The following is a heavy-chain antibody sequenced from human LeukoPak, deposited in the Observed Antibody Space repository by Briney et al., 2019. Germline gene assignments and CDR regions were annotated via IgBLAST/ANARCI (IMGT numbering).Heavy chain of an antibody. CDR2: ISGSSGSTI. J-gene: IGHJ4*02. D-gene: IGHD6-13*01. V-gene: IGHV3-48*03. Sequence: GGSLRLSCAASGFTFNISAMSWVRQAPGKGLECVSPISGSSGSTIYYADSVKGRFTISRDNAKNSLYLQMNSLRAEDTAVYYCARSAAAGTRGDYWGQGILVTVSS. CDR3: ARSAAAGTRGDY. CDR1: GFTFNISA.